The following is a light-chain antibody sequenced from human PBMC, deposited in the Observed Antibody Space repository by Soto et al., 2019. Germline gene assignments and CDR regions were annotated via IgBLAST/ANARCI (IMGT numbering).Light chain of an antibody. CDR1: QSVSSSY. V-gene: IGKV3D-20*02. CDR3: QQHSGWLT. Sequence: EIVLTQSPGTLSLSPGERATLSSRASQSVSSSYLAWYQQRPGQAPRLLIYGASSRATGIPDRFSGSGSGTDFTLTISNLEAEDFAVYYCQQHSGWLTFGGGTKVDIK. J-gene: IGKJ4*01. CDR2: GAS.